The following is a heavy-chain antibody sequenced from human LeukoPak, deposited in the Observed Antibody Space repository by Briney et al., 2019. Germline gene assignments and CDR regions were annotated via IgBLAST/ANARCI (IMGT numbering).Heavy chain of an antibody. CDR3: ARVSNDYGGNGAFDV. Sequence: KPSETLSLTCTVSGGSISSYFWIWLQQPPGKGLEWIGYFYYSGSTNYNPSLKSRVTISVDTSKNQFSLKLSSVTAADTAVYYCARVSNDYGGNGAFDVWGQGTMVTVSS. V-gene: IGHV4-59*01. D-gene: IGHD4-23*01. J-gene: IGHJ3*01. CDR1: GGSISSYF. CDR2: FYYSGST.